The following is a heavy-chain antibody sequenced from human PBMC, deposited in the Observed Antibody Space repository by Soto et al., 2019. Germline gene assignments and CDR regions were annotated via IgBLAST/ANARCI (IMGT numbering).Heavy chain of an antibody. CDR2: INWNGGST. Sequence: GGSLRLSCAASGFTFDDYGMSWVRQAPGKGLEWVSGINWNGGSTGYADSVKGRFTISRDNAKNSLYLQMNSLRAEDTALYHCARITNPLTGYYFRYYYYYMDVWGKGTTVTASS. CDR1: GFTFDDYG. V-gene: IGHV3-20*01. CDR3: ARITNPLTGYYFRYYYYYMDV. J-gene: IGHJ6*03. D-gene: IGHD3-9*01.